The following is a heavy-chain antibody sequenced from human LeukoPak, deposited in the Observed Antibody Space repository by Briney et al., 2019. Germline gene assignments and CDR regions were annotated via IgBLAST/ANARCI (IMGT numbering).Heavy chain of an antibody. D-gene: IGHD4-17*01. V-gene: IGHV4-4*02. CDR1: GVSISTNNW. CDR2: VYHSGSA. J-gene: IGHJ4*02. Sequence: PSGTLSLICAVSGVSISTNNWWSWVRQPPGKGLEWIGEVYHSGSANYNPSLKSRVTMFVYKSKNQFSLRLNSVTAADTAVYYCANSFSAVTTKHYWGQGALVTVSS. CDR3: ANSFSAVTTKHY.